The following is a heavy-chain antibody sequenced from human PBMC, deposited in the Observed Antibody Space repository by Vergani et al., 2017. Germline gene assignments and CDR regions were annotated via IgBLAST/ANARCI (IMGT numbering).Heavy chain of an antibody. CDR2: ISWNSGSI. CDR1: GFTFDDYA. D-gene: IGHD5-18*01. Sequence: EVQLVESGGGLVQPGRSLRLSCAASGFTFDDYAMHWVRQAPGKGLEWVSGISWNSGSIGYADSVKGRFTISRDNAKNSLYLQMNSLRAEDTALYYCARDSDTAMVSLDYWGQGTLVTVSS. V-gene: IGHV3-9*01. CDR3: ARDSDTAMVSLDY. J-gene: IGHJ4*02.